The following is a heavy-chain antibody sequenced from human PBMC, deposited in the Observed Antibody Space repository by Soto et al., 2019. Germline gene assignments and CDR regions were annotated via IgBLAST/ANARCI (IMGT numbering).Heavy chain of an antibody. CDR3: ARDWYSYGSEY. CDR1: GFTFSSYW. J-gene: IGHJ4*02. V-gene: IGHV3-7*01. D-gene: IGHD5-18*01. CDR2: IKQDGSEK. Sequence: EVQLVESGGGLVQPGGSLRLSCAASGFTFSSYWMSWVRQAPGKGLEWVANIKQDGSEKYYVDSVKGRFTISRDNAQNSLSLQMNRLRAEDTAVYHCARDWYSYGSEYWGQGTLVTVSS.